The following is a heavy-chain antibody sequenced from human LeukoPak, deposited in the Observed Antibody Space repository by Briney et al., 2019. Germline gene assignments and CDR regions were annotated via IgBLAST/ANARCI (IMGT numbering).Heavy chain of an antibody. D-gene: IGHD3-22*01. Sequence: GGSLRLSCAASGFTFSDYYMSWIRQAPGKALEWVSYISSSGSTIYYADSVKGRFTISRDNAKNSLYLQMNSLRAEDTAVYYCARGRGSYYYDSSGYPADAFDIWGQGTMVTVSS. CDR2: ISSSGSTI. V-gene: IGHV3-11*01. J-gene: IGHJ3*02. CDR1: GFTFSDYY. CDR3: ARGRGSYYYDSSGYPADAFDI.